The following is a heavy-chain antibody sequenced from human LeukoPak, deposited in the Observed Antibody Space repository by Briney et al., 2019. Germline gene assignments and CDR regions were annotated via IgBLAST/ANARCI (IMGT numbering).Heavy chain of an antibody. CDR1: GFTVSSNY. CDR2: IYSGGST. Sequence: GGSLRLSCAASGFTVSSNYMSWVRQAPGKGLEWVSVIYSGGSTYYADSVKGRFTISRDNSKNTLYLQMNSLRAEDTAVYYCASGTGAGMAGTFYYWGQGTLVTVSS. CDR3: ASGTGAGMAGTFYY. J-gene: IGHJ4*02. V-gene: IGHV3-53*01. D-gene: IGHD6-19*01.